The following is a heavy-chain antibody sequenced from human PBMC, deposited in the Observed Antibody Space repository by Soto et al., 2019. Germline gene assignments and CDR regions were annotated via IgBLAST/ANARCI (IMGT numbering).Heavy chain of an antibody. V-gene: IGHV4-34*01. CDR2: INHSGST. Sequence: SETLSRTCAVYCGSFSGYYWSCIRQPPWKGLEWVGEINHSGSTNYNPSLKSRVTISVDTSKNQFSLKLSSVTAADTAVYYCARVKFNYYYYYGMDVWGQGTTVTVSS. CDR3: ARVKFNYYYYYGMDV. J-gene: IGHJ6*02. CDR1: CGSFSGYY.